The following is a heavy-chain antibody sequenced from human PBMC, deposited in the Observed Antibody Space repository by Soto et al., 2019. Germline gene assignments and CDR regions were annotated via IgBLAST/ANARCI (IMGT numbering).Heavy chain of an antibody. Sequence: ASLKVSCKAAGYTFNTYGINCVRQAPGQGLELMGWISAYDGKTTYAQKLQGRGTMTTDTSTSTAYMELRSLRSDDTAVYYCARAGMGKGYYGMDVWGQGTTVTVSS. D-gene: IGHD7-27*01. CDR2: ISAYDGKT. J-gene: IGHJ6*02. CDR3: ARAGMGKGYYGMDV. V-gene: IGHV1-18*01. CDR1: GYTFNTYG.